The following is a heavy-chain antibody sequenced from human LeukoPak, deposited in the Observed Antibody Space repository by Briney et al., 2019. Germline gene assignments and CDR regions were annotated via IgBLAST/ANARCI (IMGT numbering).Heavy chain of an antibody. Sequence: SETLSLTCPVSGGSISLSSWSWIRHPPGKGLEWIGYIYYSGSTNYNPSLKSRVTISLDTSKNQFSLKLSSVTAADTAVYYCARIAARTFDPWGQGTLVTVSS. V-gene: IGHV4-59*01. CDR2: IYYSGST. CDR1: GGSISLSS. D-gene: IGHD6-6*01. CDR3: ARIAARTFDP. J-gene: IGHJ5*02.